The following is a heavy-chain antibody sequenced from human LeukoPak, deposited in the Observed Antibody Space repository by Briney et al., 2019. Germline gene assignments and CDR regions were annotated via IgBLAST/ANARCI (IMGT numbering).Heavy chain of an antibody. D-gene: IGHD1-26*01. CDR1: GFTFSHYW. V-gene: IGHV3-7*01. CDR3: AKDTPFGGN. CDR2: MKEDGSQE. Sequence: GGSLRLSCAASGFTFSHYWMTWVRQAPGKGLEWVANMKEDGSQETYVDSVKGRFTISRDNAKNSLYLQMNNVRAEDTAVYYCAKDTPFGGNWGQGTLVTVSS. J-gene: IGHJ4*02.